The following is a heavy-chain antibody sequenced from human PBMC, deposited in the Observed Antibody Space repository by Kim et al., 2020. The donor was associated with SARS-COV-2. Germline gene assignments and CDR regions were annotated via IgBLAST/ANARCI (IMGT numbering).Heavy chain of an antibody. D-gene: IGHD6-19*01. Sequence: YPVTVKSRTNTGPDTSKNQFSLQRNSVTPEDTAVYYCARAPLEVAAHFDYWGQGTLVTVSS. CDR3: ARAPLEVAAHFDY. J-gene: IGHJ4*02. V-gene: IGHV6-1*01.